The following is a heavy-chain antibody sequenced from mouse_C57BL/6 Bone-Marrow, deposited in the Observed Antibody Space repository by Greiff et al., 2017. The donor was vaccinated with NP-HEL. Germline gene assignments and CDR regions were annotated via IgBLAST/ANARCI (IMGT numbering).Heavy chain of an antibody. V-gene: IGHV5-4*01. D-gene: IGHD2-3*01. CDR2: ISDGGSYT. CDR1: GFTFSSYA. J-gene: IGHJ2*01. Sequence: EVQGVESGGGLVKPGGSLKLSCAASGFTFSSYAMSWVRQTPEKRLEWVATISDGGSYTYYPDNVKGRFTISRDNAKNNLYLQMSHLKSEDTAMYYCARDRGDGYSSDYWGQGTTLTVSS. CDR3: ARDRGDGYSSDY.